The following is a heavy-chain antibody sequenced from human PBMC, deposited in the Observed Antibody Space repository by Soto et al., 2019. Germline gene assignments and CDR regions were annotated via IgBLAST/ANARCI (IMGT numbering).Heavy chain of an antibody. D-gene: IGHD3-10*01. J-gene: IGHJ4*02. Sequence: QVQLVQSGAELKKPGASVKVSCKASGYTFSNYDMNWVRQATGQGPEWIGWVNPNNGDTGYAQKFQGRVTLTTDISTTTAYMELTSLRSDDTAIYYCAKVSRKGSAIEFDYWGQGTLITVSS. CDR3: AKVSRKGSAIEFDY. CDR2: VNPNNGDT. V-gene: IGHV1-8*01. CDR1: GYTFSNYD.